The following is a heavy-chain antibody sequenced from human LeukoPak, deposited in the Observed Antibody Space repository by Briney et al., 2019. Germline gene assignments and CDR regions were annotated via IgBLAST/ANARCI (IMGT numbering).Heavy chain of an antibody. CDR1: GFTFSSYA. CDR3: ARGGYCSNTSCYAVRRLYDY. D-gene: IGHD2-2*01. J-gene: IGHJ4*02. CDR2: ISYDGSNK. Sequence: GGSLRLSCAASGFTFSSYAMHWVRQAPGKGLEWVAVISYDGSNKYYADSVKGRFTISRDNSKNTLYLQMNSLRAEDTAVYYCARGGYCSNTSCYAVRRLYDYWGQGTLVTVSS. V-gene: IGHV3-30-3*01.